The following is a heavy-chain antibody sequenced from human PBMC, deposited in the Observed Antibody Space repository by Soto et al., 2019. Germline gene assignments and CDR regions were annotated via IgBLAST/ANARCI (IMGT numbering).Heavy chain of an antibody. CDR3: ARVPETLRHPKYGHNWFEP. V-gene: IGHV3-30-3*01. CDR2: IAYDGNIE. CDR1: GFTFSSHT. D-gene: IGHD3-10*01. Sequence: QVRLVESGGGVIQPGRSLRLSCAASGFTFSSHTMHWVRQAPGKGLEWVGVIAYDGNIEYYADSVTGRFTISRDNSKNTWYLQMNSLRPEDTAVYYCARVPETLRHPKYGHNWFEPWGQGTLVTVSS. J-gene: IGHJ5*02.